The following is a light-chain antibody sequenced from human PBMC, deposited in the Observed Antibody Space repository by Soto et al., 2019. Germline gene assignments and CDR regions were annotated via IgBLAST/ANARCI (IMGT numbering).Light chain of an antibody. CDR2: DVS. Sequence: LTQPRSVSGSPGQSVTISCTGTSSDVGGYTYVSWYQQHPGKAPKVMIYDVSKRPSGVPDRFSGSKSGNTASLTISGLQAEDEADYYCCSYAGSYIYVFGTGTRSPS. V-gene: IGLV2-11*01. CDR3: CSYAGSYIYV. CDR1: SSDVGGYTY. J-gene: IGLJ1*01.